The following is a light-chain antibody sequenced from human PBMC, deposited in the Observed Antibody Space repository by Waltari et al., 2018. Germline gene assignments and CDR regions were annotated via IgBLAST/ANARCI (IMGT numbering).Light chain of an antibody. Sequence: QSALTQPPSVSGSPGQSVTISCTGISTDVGGYDRVSWYQQSPGTAPKLMISDVSNRPPGVPDLFSGSKSGNTASLTISGLQAEDEADYYCNLYAGSSTLGVFGGGTKLTVL. CDR2: DVS. CDR1: STDVGGYDR. V-gene: IGLV2-18*01. CDR3: NLYAGSSTLGV. J-gene: IGLJ3*02.